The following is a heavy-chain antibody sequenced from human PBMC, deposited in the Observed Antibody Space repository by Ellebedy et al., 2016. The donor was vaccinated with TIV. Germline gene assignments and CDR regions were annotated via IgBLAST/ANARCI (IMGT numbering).Heavy chain of an antibody. V-gene: IGHV3-23*01. CDR1: GLTFSSHA. CDR2: ITESGGNT. CDR3: AKDSGRSGWYFDL. Sequence: PGGSLRLSCAASGLTFSSHAMSWVRQTPGKGLEWVSSITESGGNTYYADSVKGRFTISRDNSKNTLNVQMNSLRVEDTAVYYCAKDSGRSGWYFDLWGRGTLVTVSS. J-gene: IGHJ2*01. D-gene: IGHD3-10*01.